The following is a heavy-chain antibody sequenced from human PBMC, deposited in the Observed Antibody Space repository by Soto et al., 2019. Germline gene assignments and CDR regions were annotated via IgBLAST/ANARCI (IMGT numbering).Heavy chain of an antibody. CDR1: GYSFTSYW. V-gene: IGHV5-51*01. CDR2: IYPGDSNT. J-gene: IGHJ4*02. Sequence: GESLKISCKGSGYSFTSYWIGWVRQMPGKGLEWMGIIYPGDSNTRYSPSLQGQVTISADKSISTAYLQWSNLKASDTAMYYCARGGIRDYYDSSGYQFWGQGTLVTVSS. CDR3: ARGGIRDYYDSSGYQF. D-gene: IGHD3-22*01.